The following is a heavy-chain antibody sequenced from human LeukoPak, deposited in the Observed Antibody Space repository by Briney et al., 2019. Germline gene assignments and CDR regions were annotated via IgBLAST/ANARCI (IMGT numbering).Heavy chain of an antibody. J-gene: IGHJ4*02. Sequence: SETLSLTCEVSTYSITSDYHWAWIRQSPGKGLEWIGSIYRTGKTYYNPAHKTRVTISVDTSKNQFSLRLSSVTASDTAVYFCARHVSGNVWFFDDWAQGTLVTVSS. V-gene: IGHV4-38-2*01. CDR1: TYSITSDYH. CDR3: ARHVSGNVWFFDD. D-gene: IGHD1-26*01. CDR2: IYRTGKT.